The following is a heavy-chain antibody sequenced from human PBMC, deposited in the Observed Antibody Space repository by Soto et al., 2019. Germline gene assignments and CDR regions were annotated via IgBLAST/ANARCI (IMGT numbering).Heavy chain of an antibody. D-gene: IGHD3-3*02. CDR3: GRDKGRQQLGGNYYAIMDV. CDR2: IMPVFPTP. J-gene: IGHJ6*01. CDR1: GGTFRTSA. V-gene: IGHV1-69*12. Sequence: QVQLVQSGAEVKKPGSSVKVSCKTSGGTFRTSAISWVRQAPGQGLEWMGGIMPVFPTPDYAQKFQGRVTITADESTSTAYMELSILPSEDTAVYYCGRDKGRQQLGGNYYAIMDVWGQGTTVTVPS.